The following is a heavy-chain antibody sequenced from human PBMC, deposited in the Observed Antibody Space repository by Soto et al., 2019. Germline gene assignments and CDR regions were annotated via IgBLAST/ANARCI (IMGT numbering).Heavy chain of an antibody. CDR2: IYYSGST. J-gene: IGHJ5*02. CDR1: GGSISSYY. V-gene: IGHV4-59*01. Sequence: PSETLSLTCTVSGGSISSYYWSWIRQPQGKGLEWIGYIYYSGSTNYNPSLKSRVTISVDTSKNQFSLKLSSVTAADTAVYYCARELFGRSVWFDPWGQGTLVTVS. CDR3: ARELFGRSVWFDP. D-gene: IGHD3-10*01.